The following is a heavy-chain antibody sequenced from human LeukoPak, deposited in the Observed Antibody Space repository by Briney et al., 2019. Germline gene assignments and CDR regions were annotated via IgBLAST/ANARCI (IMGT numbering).Heavy chain of an antibody. CDR1: GGSISSGGYS. D-gene: IGHD3-3*01. CDR3: ASSDFWSGESPLDV. V-gene: IGHV4-30-2*01. Sequence: SQTLSLTCAVSGGSISSGGYSWSWIRQPPGKGLEWIGYIYHSGSTYYNPSLKSRVTISVDRSKNQFSLKLSSVTAADTAVYYCASSDFWSGESPLDVWGQGATVTVSS. J-gene: IGHJ6*02. CDR2: IYHSGST.